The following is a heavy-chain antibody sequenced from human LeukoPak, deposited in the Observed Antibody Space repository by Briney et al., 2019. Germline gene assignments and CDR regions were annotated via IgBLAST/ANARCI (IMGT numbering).Heavy chain of an antibody. Sequence: GGSLRLSCAASGFTFSSYDMHWVRQATGKGLEWVSAIGTAGDTYYPGSVKGRFTISRENAKNSLYLQMNSLRAGDTAVYYCARGYRGYDLSVFDIWGQGTMVTVSS. D-gene: IGHD5-12*01. CDR3: ARGYRGYDLSVFDI. CDR2: IGTAGDT. V-gene: IGHV3-13*04. CDR1: GFTFSSYD. J-gene: IGHJ3*02.